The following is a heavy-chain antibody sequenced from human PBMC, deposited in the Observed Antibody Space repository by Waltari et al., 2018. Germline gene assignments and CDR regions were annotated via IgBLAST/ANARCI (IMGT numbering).Heavy chain of an antibody. D-gene: IGHD5-12*01. CDR2: IYYSGST. Sequence: QLQLQESGPGLVKPSETLSLTCTVSGGSISIRSYYWGWTRPPPGKGLEWIGSIYYSGSTYYNPSLKSRVTISVDTSKNQFSLKLSSVTAADTAVYYCARRGIYSGYDSYFDYWGQGTLVTVSS. CDR1: GGSISIRSYY. J-gene: IGHJ4*02. CDR3: ARRGIYSGYDSYFDY. V-gene: IGHV4-39*07.